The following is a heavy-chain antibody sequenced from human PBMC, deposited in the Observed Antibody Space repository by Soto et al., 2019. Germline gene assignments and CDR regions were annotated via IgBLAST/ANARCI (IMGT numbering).Heavy chain of an antibody. Sequence: EVQLFESGGGLVQPGESLRLSWAASGVTFSSYWMHLVRQAPGKGLVLVSPMNSDGSSTSYAGSVKGRFTISRDNAKNTPYLQMNSLRAQDTSVYECVRTSLGVAAATREDYWGQGTLVTVSS. CDR3: VRTSLGVAAATREDY. V-gene: IGHV3-74*01. CDR2: MNSDGSST. CDR1: GVTFSSYW. J-gene: IGHJ4*02. D-gene: IGHD2-15*01.